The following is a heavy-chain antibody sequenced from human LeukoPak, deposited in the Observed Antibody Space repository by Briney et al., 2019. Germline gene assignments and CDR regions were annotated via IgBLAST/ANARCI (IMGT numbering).Heavy chain of an antibody. V-gene: IGHV1-2*02. Sequence: ASVKVSCKASGYSFIGYYIYWVRQAPGQGPEWMGWIDPNSGATNYAQKFQGRVTMTRDTSISTAYMELSRLRSDDTAVYYCARVRPHYYDSSGSRGDYWGQGTLVTVSS. CDR2: IDPNSGAT. D-gene: IGHD3-22*01. J-gene: IGHJ4*02. CDR1: GYSFIGYY. CDR3: ARVRPHYYDSSGSRGDY.